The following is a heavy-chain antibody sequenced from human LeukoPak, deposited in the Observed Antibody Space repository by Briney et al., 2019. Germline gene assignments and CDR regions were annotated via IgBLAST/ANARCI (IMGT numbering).Heavy chain of an antibody. CDR3: ARAGIAAPVLVW. D-gene: IGHD6-13*01. Sequence: ASVKVSCKASGYTFTSYGISWVRQAPGQGLEWMGRISAYNGNTNYAQKLQGRVTMTTGTSTSTAYMELRSLRSDDTAVYYCARAGIAAPVLVWWGQGTLVTVSS. J-gene: IGHJ4*02. V-gene: IGHV1-18*01. CDR1: GYTFTSYG. CDR2: ISAYNGNT.